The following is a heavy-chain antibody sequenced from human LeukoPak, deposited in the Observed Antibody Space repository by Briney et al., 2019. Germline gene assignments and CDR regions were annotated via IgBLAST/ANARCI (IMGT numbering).Heavy chain of an antibody. J-gene: IGHJ4*02. CDR1: GFIFSTYA. CDR3: ARVIRAAPGKGYFDY. CDR2: ISGSGGST. Sequence: GGSLRLSCATSGFIFSTYALSWVRQAPGKGLEWASRISGSGGSTYHADSVKGRFTISRDSSKNTLYLQMNSLRAEDTAIYYCARVIRAAPGKGYFDYWGQGTLVTVSS. D-gene: IGHD6-13*01. V-gene: IGHV3-23*01.